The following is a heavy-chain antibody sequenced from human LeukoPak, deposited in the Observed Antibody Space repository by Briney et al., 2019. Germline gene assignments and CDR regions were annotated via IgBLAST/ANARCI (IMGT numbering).Heavy chain of an antibody. CDR2: IYTSGST. Sequence: SSQTLSLTCTVSGGSISSGSYYWSWIRQPAGKGLEWIGRIYTSGSTNYNPSLKSRVTISVDTSKNQFSLKLSSVTAADTAVYYCARGGYCSSTSCDAEYYYYYYMDVWGKGTTVTVSS. J-gene: IGHJ6*03. D-gene: IGHD2-2*01. V-gene: IGHV4-61*02. CDR3: ARGGYCSSTSCDAEYYYYYYMDV. CDR1: GGSISSGSYY.